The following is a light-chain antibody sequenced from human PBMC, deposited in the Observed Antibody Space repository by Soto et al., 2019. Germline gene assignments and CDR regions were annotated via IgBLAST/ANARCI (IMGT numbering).Light chain of an antibody. CDR1: QSVSHSY. CDR2: GAS. CDR3: QQYCDSPQP. V-gene: IGKV3-20*01. J-gene: IGKJ2*01. Sequence: EIVLTQSPGTLSLSPGERATLSCRASQSVSHSYLAWYQQKPGQAPRLLTYGASNRATGIPDRFSGSGSGTDFTLTISIMEHEDFAMYYCQQYCDSPQPFCQGTKREIK.